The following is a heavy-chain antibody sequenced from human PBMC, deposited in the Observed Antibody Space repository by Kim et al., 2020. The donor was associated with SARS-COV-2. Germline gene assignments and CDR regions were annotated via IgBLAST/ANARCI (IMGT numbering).Heavy chain of an antibody. D-gene: IGHD2-2*01. CDR3: ARGARYCGIPSCSPRDV. CDR2: IGTAGDT. CDR1: GFSFSNYD. J-gene: IGHJ6*01. Sequence: GGSLRLSCAASGFSFSNYDMHWVRQVIGKGLEWVSAIGTAGDTYYAGSVKGRFTISRENAKNSLYLQLNSLRAGDTAVYYCARGARYCGIPSCSPRDVWG. V-gene: IGHV3-13*01.